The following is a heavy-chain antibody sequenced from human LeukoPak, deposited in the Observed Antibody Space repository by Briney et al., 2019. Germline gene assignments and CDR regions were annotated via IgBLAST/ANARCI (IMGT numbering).Heavy chain of an antibody. Sequence: PGGSLRLSCAASGFTFDDYGMSWVRQAPGKGLEWVSGINWNGGSTGYADSVKGRFTISRDNAKNSLYLQMNSLRAEDTALYYCAREYDYYDSSGYYHFDYWGQGTLVTVSS. V-gene: IGHV3-20*04. D-gene: IGHD3-22*01. CDR3: AREYDYYDSSGYYHFDY. CDR2: INWNGGST. J-gene: IGHJ4*02. CDR1: GFTFDDYG.